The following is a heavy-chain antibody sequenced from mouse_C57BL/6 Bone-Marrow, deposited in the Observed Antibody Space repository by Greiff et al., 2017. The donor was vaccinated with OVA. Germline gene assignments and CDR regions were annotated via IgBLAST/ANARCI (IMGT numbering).Heavy chain of an antibody. CDR3: AKRGYCGHAMDY. J-gene: IGHJ4*01. Sequence: EVKLMESGGDLVKPGGSLKLSCAASGFTFSSYGMSWVRQTPDKRLEWVATISTGGSYTYYPDSVKGRFTISRDNAKNTLYLQMSSLKSEDTAVYYCAKRGYCGHAMDYWGQGTSVTVSS. D-gene: IGHD2-1*01. CDR1: GFTFSSYG. V-gene: IGHV5-6*02. CDR2: ISTGGSYT.